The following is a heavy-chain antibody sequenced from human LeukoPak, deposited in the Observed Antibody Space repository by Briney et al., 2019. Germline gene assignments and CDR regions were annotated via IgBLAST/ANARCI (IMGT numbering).Heavy chain of an antibody. V-gene: IGHV1-18*04. CDR1: GYTFTGYY. CDR3: ARDRTTPYDFWSGYYLPDY. J-gene: IGHJ4*02. CDR2: ISAYNGNT. Sequence: ASVKVSCKASGYTFTGYYMHWVRQAPGQGLEWMGWISAYNGNTNYAQKLQGRVTMTTDTSTSTAYMELRSLRSDDTAVYYCARDRTTPYDFWSGYYLPDYWGQGTLVTVSS. D-gene: IGHD3-3*01.